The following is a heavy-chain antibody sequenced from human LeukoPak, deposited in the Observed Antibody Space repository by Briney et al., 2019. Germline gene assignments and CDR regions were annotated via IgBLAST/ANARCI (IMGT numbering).Heavy chain of an antibody. Sequence: GGSLRLSCAASGFPFSIYEMHCVRQAPGGGLECVSYMSSSGDIIYYADSVEGRFAMSRDNAKNPLYLQMDSLRAEDTATYYCARDDGGRHTSSLDYWGQGTLVAVSS. V-gene: IGHV3-48*03. CDR2: MSSSGDII. D-gene: IGHD6-6*01. CDR3: ARDDGGRHTSSLDY. J-gene: IGHJ4*02. CDR1: GFPFSIYE.